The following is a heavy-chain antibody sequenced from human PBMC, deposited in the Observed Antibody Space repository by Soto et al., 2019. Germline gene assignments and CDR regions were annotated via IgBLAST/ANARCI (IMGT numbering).Heavy chain of an antibody. D-gene: IGHD6-13*01. J-gene: IGHJ4*02. CDR1: GCTFSSYG. CDR2: ISYDGSTK. V-gene: IGHV3-30*18. CDR3: AKVSAAADY. Sequence: QVQLVESGGGVVQPGRSLRLSCAASGCTFSSYGMHWVRQAPGKGLEWVAVISYDGSTKYYADSVKGRFTISRDNSKNALYLQMNSLRAEDTAVYYCAKVSAAADYGGQVPLVTVSS.